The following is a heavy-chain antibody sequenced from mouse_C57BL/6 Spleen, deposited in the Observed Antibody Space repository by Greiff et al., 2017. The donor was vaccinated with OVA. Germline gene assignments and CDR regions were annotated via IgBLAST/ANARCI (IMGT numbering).Heavy chain of an antibody. D-gene: IGHD1-1*01. CDR2: IDPSDSYT. CDR3: AREGGSSYGNAMDY. Sequence: VKLQQPGAELVMPGASVKLSCTASGYTFTSYWMHWVKQRPGQGLEWIGEIDPSDSYTNYNQKFKGKSTLTVDKSSSTAYMQLSSLTSEDSAVYYCAREGGSSYGNAMDYWGQGTSVTVSS. CDR1: GYTFTSYW. V-gene: IGHV1-69*01. J-gene: IGHJ4*01.